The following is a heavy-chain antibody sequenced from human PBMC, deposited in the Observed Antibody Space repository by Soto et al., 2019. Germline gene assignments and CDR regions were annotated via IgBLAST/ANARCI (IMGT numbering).Heavy chain of an antibody. CDR2: IIPIFGTA. D-gene: IGHD4-4*01. Sequence: ASVKVSCKASGGTFSSYAISWVRQAPGQGLDWMGGIIPIFGTANYAQTFQGRVTITADESTSTAYMELSSLRSEDTAVYYCARAPYSNYGLYYYYYGMDVWGQGTTVTVSS. V-gene: IGHV1-69*13. CDR3: ARAPYSNYGLYYYYYGMDV. CDR1: GGTFSSYA. J-gene: IGHJ6*02.